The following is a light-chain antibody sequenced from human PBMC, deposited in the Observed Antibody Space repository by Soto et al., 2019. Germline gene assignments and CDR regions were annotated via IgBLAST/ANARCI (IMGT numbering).Light chain of an antibody. CDR1: RYNIGSNT. CDR2: RNN. CDR3: AAWEDSQKGDVV. V-gene: IGLV1-44*01. Sequence: QSVLTQPPSASGTPGQRVTISCSGSRYNIGSNTVSWYQQVPGTAPRLLLYRNNLRPSGVPDRFSGAKSDTSASLAISGRQPEEEADDYCAAWEDSQKGDVVFGGGTKLTVL. J-gene: IGLJ2*01.